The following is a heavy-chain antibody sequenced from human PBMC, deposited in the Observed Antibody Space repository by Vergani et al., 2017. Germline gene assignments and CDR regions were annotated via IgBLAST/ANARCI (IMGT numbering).Heavy chain of an antibody. CDR2: IRAYNGNT. J-gene: IGHJ4*02. Sequence: QVQLVQSGAEVKKPGASVKVSCKASGYTFTSYGISWVRQAPGQGLEWMGWIRAYNGNTNYAQKLQGRVTMTTDTSTSTTYMELRSLRSDDTAVYYCAADGARTVSGAAAGFDYWGQGTLVTVSS. CDR3: AADGARTVSGAAAGFDY. V-gene: IGHV1-18*01. CDR1: GYTFTSYG. D-gene: IGHD6-13*01.